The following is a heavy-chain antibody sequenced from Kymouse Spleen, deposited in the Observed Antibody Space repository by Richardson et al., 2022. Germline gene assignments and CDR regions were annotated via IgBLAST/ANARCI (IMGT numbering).Heavy chain of an antibody. CDR1: GFTFSSYG. Sequence: QVQLVESGGGVVQPGRSLRLSCAASGFTFSSYGMHWVRQAPGKGLEWVAVISYDGSNKYYADSVKGRFTISRDNSKNTLYLQMNSLRAEDTAVYYCAKEGYSSSSFYYYYGMDVWGQGTTVTVSS. J-gene: IGHJ6*02. CDR2: ISYDGSNK. D-gene: IGHD6-6*01. V-gene: IGHV3-30*18. CDR3: AKEGYSSSSFYYYYGMDV.